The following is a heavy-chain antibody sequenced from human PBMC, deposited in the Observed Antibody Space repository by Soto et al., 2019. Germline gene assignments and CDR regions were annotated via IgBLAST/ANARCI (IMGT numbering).Heavy chain of an antibody. Sequence: PSETLSLTCTVSGGSISSSSYYWGWIRQPPGKGLEWIGSIYYSGSTYYNPSLKSRVTISVDTSKNQFSLKLSSVTAADTAVYYCARQIYDFWSGYYLYYYYGMDVWGQGTTVNVS. CDR1: GGSISSSSYY. D-gene: IGHD3-3*01. CDR3: ARQIYDFWSGYYLYYYYGMDV. CDR2: IYYSGST. J-gene: IGHJ6*02. V-gene: IGHV4-39*01.